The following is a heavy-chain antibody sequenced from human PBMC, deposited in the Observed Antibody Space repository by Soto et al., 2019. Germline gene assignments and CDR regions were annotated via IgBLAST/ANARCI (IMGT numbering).Heavy chain of an antibody. D-gene: IGHD4-17*01. Sequence: QITLKESGPTLVKPTQTLTLTCTFSGFSLSTRGVGVGWIRQPPGKALEWLAVIYWDDDKRYSPSLQSRLTITRDTSKNQVVLTMSNMDPVDTDTYYCAHTQDYGTVTYWGQGTLVTVSS. CDR1: GFSLSTRGVG. CDR2: IYWDDDK. CDR3: AHTQDYGTVTY. V-gene: IGHV2-5*02. J-gene: IGHJ4*02.